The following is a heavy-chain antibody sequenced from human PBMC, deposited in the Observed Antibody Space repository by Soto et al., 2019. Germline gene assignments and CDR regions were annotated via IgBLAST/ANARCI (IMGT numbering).Heavy chain of an antibody. V-gene: IGHV1-3*01. J-gene: IGHJ6*02. Sequence: QVQLVQSGAEVKKPGASVKVSCKASGYNYTSYAVHWVRPAPGQSLEWIGWIIAGNAKTKYSQKFQGSVTVTRDTSASAAETELSSLRSEVTAVYYGARRAPFYHRGGMDVWGQGTTVPVSS. CDR2: IIAGNAKT. CDR1: GYNYTSYA. CDR3: ARRAPFYHRGGMDV.